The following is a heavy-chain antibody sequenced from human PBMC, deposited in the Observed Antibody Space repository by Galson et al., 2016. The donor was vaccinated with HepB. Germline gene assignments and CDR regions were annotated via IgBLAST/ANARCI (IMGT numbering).Heavy chain of an antibody. CDR3: GRALGITVIDD. V-gene: IGHV3-33*01. CDR1: GFTFSHYG. CDR2: IWSDGSQK. Sequence: SLRLSCAASGFTFSHYGLHWVRQAPGRGLEWVAAIWSDGSQKHYADSVEGRFTISRDDSKNTMYLQMNGLRVDDTALYYCGRALGITVIDDWGKGTLVTVSS. J-gene: IGHJ4*02. D-gene: IGHD3-22*01.